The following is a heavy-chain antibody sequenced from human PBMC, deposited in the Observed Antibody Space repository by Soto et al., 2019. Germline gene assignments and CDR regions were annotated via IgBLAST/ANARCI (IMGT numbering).Heavy chain of an antibody. CDR2: INHSGST. CDR1: GGSFSGYY. J-gene: IGHJ4*02. Sequence: SETLSLTCAVYGGSFSGYYWSWIRQPPGKGLEWIGEINHSGSTNYNPSLKSRVTISVDTSKNQFSLKLSSVTAADTAVYYCARGNYEIDYWGQGTLLTVSS. D-gene: IGHD1-7*01. CDR3: ARGNYEIDY. V-gene: IGHV4-34*01.